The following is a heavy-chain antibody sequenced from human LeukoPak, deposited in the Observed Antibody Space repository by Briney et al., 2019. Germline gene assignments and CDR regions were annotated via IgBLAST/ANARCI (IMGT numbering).Heavy chain of an antibody. J-gene: IGHJ4*02. V-gene: IGHV3-11*05. Sequence: GSLRLSFAASGFTFSDYYMSWIRQAPGKGLEWISYISSRSSYTNYADSVKGRFTVSRDNAKNPLYLQMDSLRAEDTAMYYCARVSSGNYDYFDYWGQGTLVTVSS. D-gene: IGHD1-26*01. CDR1: GFTFSDYY. CDR2: ISSRSSYT. CDR3: ARVSSGNYDYFDY.